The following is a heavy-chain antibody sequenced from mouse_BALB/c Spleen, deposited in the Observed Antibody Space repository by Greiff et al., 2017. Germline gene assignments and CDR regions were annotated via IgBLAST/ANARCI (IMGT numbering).Heavy chain of an antibody. CDR2: INPSNGRT. J-gene: IGHJ2*01. V-gene: IGHV1S81*02. CDR1: GYTFTSYW. D-gene: IGHD2-3*01. CDR3: ARYDGYYLRLLDY. Sequence: QVQLKESGAELVKPGASVKLSCKAFGYTFTSYWMHWVKQRPGQGLEWIGEINPSNGRTNYDEKFKSKATLTVDKSSSTAYMQLSSLTSEDSAVYYCARYDGYYLRLLDYWGQGTTLTVSS.